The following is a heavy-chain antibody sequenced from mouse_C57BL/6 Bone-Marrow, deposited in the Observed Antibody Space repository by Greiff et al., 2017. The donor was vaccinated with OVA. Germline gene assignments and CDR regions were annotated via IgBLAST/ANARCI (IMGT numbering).Heavy chain of an antibody. D-gene: IGHD1-1*01. J-gene: IGHJ2*01. CDR3: AILSVYYSYYFDY. CDR2: IHPSDSDT. CDR1: GYTFTSYW. V-gene: IGHV1-74*01. Sequence: QVQLQQPGAELVKPGASVKVSCKASGYTFTSYWMHWVKQRPGQGLEWIGRIHPSDSDTNYNQKLKGKGTLTVDKSSSTAYMQLCILTSEYSAVYYCAILSVYYSYYFDYWGQGTTLTVSS.